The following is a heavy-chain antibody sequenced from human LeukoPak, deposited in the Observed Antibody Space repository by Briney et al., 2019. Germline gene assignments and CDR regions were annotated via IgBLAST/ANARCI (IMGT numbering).Heavy chain of an antibody. CDR2: IYPDDSDI. CDR1: GYTFTTYW. CDR3: VRRNRYDFEY. Sequence: GESLEISCKGSGYTFTTYWIGWVRQLPGKGLEWMALIYPDDSDIRYSPSFQGQDTISADKSMNIAYLQWSSLQASDTAMYYCVRRNRYDFEYWGQGSLVTVSS. J-gene: IGHJ4*02. D-gene: IGHD1-14*01. V-gene: IGHV5-51*01.